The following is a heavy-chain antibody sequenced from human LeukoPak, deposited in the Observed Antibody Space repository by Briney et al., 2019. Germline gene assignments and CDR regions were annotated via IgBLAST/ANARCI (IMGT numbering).Heavy chain of an antibody. J-gene: IGHJ4*02. D-gene: IGHD5/OR15-5a*01. CDR2: INPNSGGT. Sequence: ASVKVSCKASGYTFTGYYMHWVRQAPGQGLEWMGWINPNSGGTNYAQKFQGRVTMTRDTSISTAYMELSRLRSDDTAVYYCARQGGVYDTPYPTYSPFDYWGQGTLVTVSS. CDR3: ARQGGVYDTPYPTYSPFDY. V-gene: IGHV1-2*02. CDR1: GYTFTGYY.